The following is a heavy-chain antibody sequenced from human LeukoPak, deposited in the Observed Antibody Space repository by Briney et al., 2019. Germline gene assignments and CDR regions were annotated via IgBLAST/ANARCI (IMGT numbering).Heavy chain of an antibody. CDR2: IKQDGSEK. CDR1: GFTFSSYW. J-gene: IGHJ4*02. D-gene: IGHD6-19*01. Sequence: GGSLRLSCAASGFTFSSYWMSWVRQAPGKGLEWVANIKQDGSEKYYVDSVKGRFTISRDNAKNSLYLQMNSLRAEDTAVYYCAREARSFRSGWYREFDYWGQGTLVTVSS. V-gene: IGHV3-7*01. CDR3: AREARSFRSGWYREFDY.